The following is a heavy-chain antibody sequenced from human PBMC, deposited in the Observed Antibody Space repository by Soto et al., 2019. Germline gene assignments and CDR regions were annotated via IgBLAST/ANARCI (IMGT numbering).Heavy chain of an antibody. CDR3: ARELDPYYGGNSLSLDY. CDR1: GGSFRTYG. Sequence: QVQLVQSGAEVKKPGSSVKVSCKASGGSFRTYGINWVRLAPGQGLEWMGGIIPKFGTTNYAQKFRGRVTITAHESTNTAYMELNYLRSEDTAVYFCARELDPYYGGNSLSLDYWGQGTLVTVSS. V-gene: IGHV1-69*13. CDR2: IIPKFGTT. J-gene: IGHJ4*02. D-gene: IGHD4-17*01.